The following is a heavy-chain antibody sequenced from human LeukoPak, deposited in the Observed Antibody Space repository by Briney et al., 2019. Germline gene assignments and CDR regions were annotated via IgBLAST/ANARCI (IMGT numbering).Heavy chain of an antibody. CDR3: ARERGGKIVVVITD. J-gene: IGHJ4*02. Sequence: SETLSLTCTVSGGSISSYYWSWIRQPAGKGLEWIGRIYTSGSTNYNPSLKRRVTISVDKSTNQFSLKLSSVTAADTAVYYCARERGGKIVVVITDWGQGTLVTVSS. CDR1: GGSISSYY. CDR2: IYTSGST. D-gene: IGHD3-22*01. V-gene: IGHV4-4*07.